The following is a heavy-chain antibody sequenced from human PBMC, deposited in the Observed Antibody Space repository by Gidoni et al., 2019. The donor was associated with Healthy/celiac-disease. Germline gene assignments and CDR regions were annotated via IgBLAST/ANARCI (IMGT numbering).Heavy chain of an antibody. CDR2: ISGSGCST. D-gene: IGHD4-17*01. CDR1: GFTFSSYA. CDR3: AKDSGGTTVTTRYFDL. Sequence: EVQLLESGGGLVQPGGSLRLSCAASGFTFSSYAMSWVRQAPGKGLEWVSAISGSGCSTYYADSVKGRFTISRDNSKNTLYLQMNSLRAEDTAVYYCAKDSGGTTVTTRYFDLWGRGTLVTVSS. J-gene: IGHJ2*01. V-gene: IGHV3-23*01.